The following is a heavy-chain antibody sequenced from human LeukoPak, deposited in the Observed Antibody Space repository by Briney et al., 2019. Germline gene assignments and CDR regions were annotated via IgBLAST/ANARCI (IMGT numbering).Heavy chain of an antibody. CDR3: ARGEYSSFFDP. D-gene: IGHD6-6*01. J-gene: IGHJ5*02. Sequence: ASVKVSCKASGYIFADYYIHWVRQAPGQGLEWMGWIKPNSGGTRSAQKFQGRVTMTRDTSISTAYMELSSLRYDDTAVYYCARGEYSSFFDPWGQGTLVTVSS. V-gene: IGHV1-2*02. CDR2: IKPNSGGT. CDR1: GYIFADYY.